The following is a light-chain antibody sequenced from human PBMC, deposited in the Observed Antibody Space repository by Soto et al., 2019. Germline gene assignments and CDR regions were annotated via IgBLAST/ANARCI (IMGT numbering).Light chain of an antibody. V-gene: IGKV1-9*01. J-gene: IGKJ2*01. CDR3: QQLYSYPYT. CDR1: QGISTY. CDR2: VAS. Sequence: DIQLTQSPSFLYASVGDRVTITCRASQGISTYLAWYQQKSGKAPKLLIYVASTLQSGVPSRFSGSGSGTEFTVTISSLQPEDLAIYYCQQLYSYPYTFGQGTKLEI.